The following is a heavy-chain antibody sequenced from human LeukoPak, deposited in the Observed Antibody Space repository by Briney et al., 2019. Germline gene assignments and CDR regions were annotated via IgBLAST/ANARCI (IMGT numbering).Heavy chain of an antibody. Sequence: GASVKVSCKASGYTFTSYDINWVRQATGQGLEWMGWMNPNSGNTGYAQKFQGRVTMTRNTSISTAYMELSSLRSEDTAVYYCVREDCAVNWFDPWGQGTLVTVSS. CDR1: GYTFTSYD. J-gene: IGHJ5*02. CDR3: VREDCAVNWFDP. D-gene: IGHD2-21*02. V-gene: IGHV1-8*01. CDR2: MNPNSGNT.